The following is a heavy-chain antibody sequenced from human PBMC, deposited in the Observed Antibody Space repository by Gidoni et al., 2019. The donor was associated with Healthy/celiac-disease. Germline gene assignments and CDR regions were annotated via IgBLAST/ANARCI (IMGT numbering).Heavy chain of an antibody. CDR1: GGSISRGGYY. J-gene: IGHJ4*02. CDR2: IYYSGST. Sequence: QVQLQESGPGLVKPSQTLSLTCHVSGGSISRGGYYWCWIRQPPGKGLEWSGYIYYSGSTYFHPSLKSRVTISGDTSKNQFSLKLSSVTAADTAVYYCARWIDFDWYYVGGYLDYWGQGTLVTVSS. V-gene: IGHV4-31*03. D-gene: IGHD3-9*01. CDR3: ARWIDFDWYYVGGYLDY.